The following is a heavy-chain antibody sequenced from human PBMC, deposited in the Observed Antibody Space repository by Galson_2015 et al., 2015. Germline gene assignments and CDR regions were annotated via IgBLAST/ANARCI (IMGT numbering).Heavy chain of an antibody. CDR3: AKDFVDIVATTQDYFDY. V-gene: IGHV3-23*01. CDR2: ISGSGGST. J-gene: IGHJ4*02. Sequence: SLRLSCAASGFTFSSYAMSWVRQAPGKGLEWVSAISGSGGSTYYADSVKGRFTISRDNSKNTLYLQMNSLRAEDTAVYYCAKDFVDIVATTQDYFDYWGQGTLVTVSS. CDR1: GFTFSSYA. D-gene: IGHD5-12*01.